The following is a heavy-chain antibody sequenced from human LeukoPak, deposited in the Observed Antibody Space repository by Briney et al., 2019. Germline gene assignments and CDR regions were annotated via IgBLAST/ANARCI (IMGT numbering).Heavy chain of an antibody. Sequence: GGSLRLSWAASGFTFSSYSMNWVRQAPGKGLEWVSSISSSSSYIYYADSVKGRFTISRDNSKYSLYLQMNSLRAEDTAVYYCARDLAYSSSNYWGQGTLVTVSS. V-gene: IGHV3-21*01. CDR1: GFTFSSYS. D-gene: IGHD6-6*01. CDR3: ARDLAYSSSNY. CDR2: ISSSSSYI. J-gene: IGHJ4*02.